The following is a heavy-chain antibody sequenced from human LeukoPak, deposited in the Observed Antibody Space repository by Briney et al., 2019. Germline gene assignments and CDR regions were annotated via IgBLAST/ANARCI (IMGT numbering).Heavy chain of an antibody. CDR1: GYSFTNYW. CDR2: IDPSDSYT. D-gene: IGHD5-12*01. Sequence: GESLKISCKGSGYSFTNYWITWVRQMPGKGLEWMGGIDPSDSYTNYSPSFQGHVTISSDRSISTAYLQWSSLKASDTAMYYCAIGYSGYDPNFDFWGRGTLVTVSS. V-gene: IGHV5-10-1*01. J-gene: IGHJ4*02. CDR3: AIGYSGYDPNFDF.